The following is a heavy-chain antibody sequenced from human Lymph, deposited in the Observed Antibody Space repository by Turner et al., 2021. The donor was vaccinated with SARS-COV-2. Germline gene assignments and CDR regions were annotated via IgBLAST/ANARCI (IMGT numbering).Heavy chain of an antibody. D-gene: IGHD2-15*01. CDR3: ATVLCTGSSCYYYGMDV. CDR2: FDPEDGEI. J-gene: IGHJ6*02. Sequence: QVQLVQSGAEVKKPGASVKVSCKVSGYTLTELSMHWVRQALGKGLEWMGGFDPEDGEIIYAQKFQGRVTMTEDTSTDTAYMELSSLRSEDTAVYYCATVLCTGSSCYYYGMDVWGQGTTVTVSS. CDR1: GYTLTELS. V-gene: IGHV1-24*01.